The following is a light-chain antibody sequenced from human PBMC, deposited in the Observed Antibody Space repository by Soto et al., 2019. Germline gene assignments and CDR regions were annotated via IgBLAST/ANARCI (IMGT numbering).Light chain of an antibody. J-gene: IGKJ5*01. CDR2: AAS. Sequence: DIQLTQSPSFLSASIGDRVTITCRASQDISSHLAWYLQKPGKAPKLLIYAASTLQSGVPSRFSGSGSETEFTLTIDSLQPEDFATFYCQQVNSYPITFGQGTRLESK. V-gene: IGKV1-9*01. CDR1: QDISSH. CDR3: QQVNSYPIT.